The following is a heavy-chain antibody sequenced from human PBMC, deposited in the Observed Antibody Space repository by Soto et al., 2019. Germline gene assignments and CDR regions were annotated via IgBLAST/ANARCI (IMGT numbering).Heavy chain of an antibody. CDR3: AKATYKLLHYYYYGMEV. Sequence: GGSLRLFCAASGFTFSSYAMSWVRQAPGKGLEWVSAISGSGGSTYYADSVKGRFTISRDNSKNTLYLQMNSLRAEDTAVYSCAKATYKLLHYYYYGMEVWGQGITVTVS. J-gene: IGHJ6*02. V-gene: IGHV3-23*01. D-gene: IGHD2-2*01. CDR2: ISGSGGST. CDR1: GFTFSSYA.